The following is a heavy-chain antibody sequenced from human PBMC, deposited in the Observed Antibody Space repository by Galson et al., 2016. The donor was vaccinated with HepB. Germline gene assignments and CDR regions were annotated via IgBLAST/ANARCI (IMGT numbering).Heavy chain of an antibody. D-gene: IGHD1-1*01. Sequence: SLRLSCAASGFTFRSYGLQWVRQAPGKGPEWLAIITYHGRNQFYADSVKARFTISRDDSRNSVYLQMDSLREEDTAVYYCGKWDWNDPADWGQGTLVSVSS. J-gene: IGHJ4*02. V-gene: IGHV3-30*03. CDR2: ITYHGRNQ. CDR1: GFTFRSYG. CDR3: GKWDWNDPAD.